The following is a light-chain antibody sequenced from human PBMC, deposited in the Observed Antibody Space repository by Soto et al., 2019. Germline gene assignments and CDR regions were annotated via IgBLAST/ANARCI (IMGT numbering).Light chain of an antibody. CDR2: ATS. V-gene: IGKV1-39*01. CDR1: QSISSY. CDR3: QQTYSTLGT. Sequence: DIQMTQSPSSLSASVGDRVTITCRASQSISSYLNWYQQKPGKVPTLLIYATSSLQSGVPSRFSGSGSGTDFTLTISSLQPEDFATYYCQQTYSTLGTFGPGTKVDIK. J-gene: IGKJ3*01.